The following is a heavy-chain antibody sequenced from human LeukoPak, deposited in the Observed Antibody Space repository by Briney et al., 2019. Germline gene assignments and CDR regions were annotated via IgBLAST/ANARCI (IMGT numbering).Heavy chain of an antibody. CDR2: INHSGST. Sequence: RPSETLSLTCAVYGGSFSGYYWSWIRQPPGKGLEWIGEINHSGSTNYNPSLKSRVTISVDTSKNQFSLKLSSATAADTAVYYCARGRRVVVVAATRYFDYWGQGTLVTVSS. CDR3: ARGRRVVVVAATRYFDY. CDR1: GGSFSGYY. V-gene: IGHV4-34*01. D-gene: IGHD2-15*01. J-gene: IGHJ4*02.